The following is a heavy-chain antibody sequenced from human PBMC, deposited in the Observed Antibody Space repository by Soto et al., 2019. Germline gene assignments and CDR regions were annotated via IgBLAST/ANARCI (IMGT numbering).Heavy chain of an antibody. CDR1: GGSLSGYQ. CDR2: INDSGNI. D-gene: IGHD3-10*01. J-gene: IGHJ6*03. V-gene: IGHV4-34*01. CDR3: ARGLILWFGELSRRRGYYYYMDV. Sequence: QVQLQQWGAGLLKPSETLSLTCAVYGGSLSGYQWSWIRQTPGKGLEWIGEINDSGNINYNPSLKSRVPILLDTPRKQISLKLSAVTAADSAVYYCARGLILWFGELSRRRGYYYYMDVWGKWTTVAVSS.